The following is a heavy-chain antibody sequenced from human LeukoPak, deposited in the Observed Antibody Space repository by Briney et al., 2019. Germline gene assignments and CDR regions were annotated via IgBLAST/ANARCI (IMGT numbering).Heavy chain of an antibody. CDR3: ARHPTALVSYGFDP. Sequence: SETLSLTCTVSGGSISNYYWSWIRQPPGKGLEWIGYIYYNPSLKSRVTISLDTSKNQFSLKLSSVTAADTAIYYCARHPTALVSYGFDPWGQGTLVTVSS. CDR2: IYY. D-gene: IGHD5-18*01. J-gene: IGHJ5*02. CDR1: GGSISNYY. V-gene: IGHV4-59*08.